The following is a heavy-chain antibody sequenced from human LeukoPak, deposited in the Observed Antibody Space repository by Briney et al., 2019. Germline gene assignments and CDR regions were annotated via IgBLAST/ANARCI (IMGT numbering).Heavy chain of an antibody. CDR3: ARSTRHIAPAVHGPYDS. D-gene: IGHD6-13*01. V-gene: IGHV4-61*02. J-gene: IGHJ4*02. CDR1: GGSVSSGSYY. CDR2: FYSTGTP. Sequence: SETLSLTCTVSGGSVSSGSYYWNWIRQPAGKGPEGIGRFYSTGTPDYNPSLKSRVSISEDTSKNQFSLRLNSVTAADTAVYYCARSTRHIAPAVHGPYDSWGQGTLVTVSS.